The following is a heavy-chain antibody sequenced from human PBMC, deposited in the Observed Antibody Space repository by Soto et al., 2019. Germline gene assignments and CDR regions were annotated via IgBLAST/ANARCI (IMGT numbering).Heavy chain of an antibody. Sequence: QVQLVQSGAEVKKPGSSVKVSCKASGGTFSSYAISWVRQAPGQGLEWMGGIIPIFGTANYAQKFQGRVTITADESTSTAYMELSSLRSEDTAVYYCARDTGLERCSTSCYRNWYFDLWGRGTLVTVSS. D-gene: IGHD2-2*01. J-gene: IGHJ2*01. CDR2: IIPIFGTA. V-gene: IGHV1-69*01. CDR1: GGTFSSYA. CDR3: ARDTGLERCSTSCYRNWYFDL.